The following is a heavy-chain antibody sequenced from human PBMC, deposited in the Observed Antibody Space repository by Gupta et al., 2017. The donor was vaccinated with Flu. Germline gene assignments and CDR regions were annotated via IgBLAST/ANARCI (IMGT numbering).Heavy chain of an antibody. V-gene: IGHV1-24*01. CDR3: AAVNRDTAILYYFDY. Sequence: QVQLVQSGAEVKKPGASVKVSCKVSGYTLTELSMNWVRQAPGKGLEWMGGFDPEDGGTIYAQKFQGRVTMTEDTSTGTAYMELSGLRAEDTAVYYCAAVNRDTAILYYFDYWGQGTLVTVSS. D-gene: IGHD5-18*01. J-gene: IGHJ4*02. CDR2: FDPEDGGT. CDR1: GYTLTELS.